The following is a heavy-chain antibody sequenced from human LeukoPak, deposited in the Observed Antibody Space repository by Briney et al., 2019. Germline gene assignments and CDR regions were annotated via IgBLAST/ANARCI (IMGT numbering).Heavy chain of an antibody. D-gene: IGHD4-17*01. Sequence: GGSLRLSCAASGFTFSSYAMSWVRQAPGKGLEWVSAISGSGGSTYYADSVKGRLTISRDNSKNTLYLQMNSLRAEDTAVYYCVAAYGDRYYFDYWGQGTLVTVSS. CDR1: GFTFSSYA. CDR3: VAAYGDRYYFDY. J-gene: IGHJ4*02. CDR2: ISGSGGST. V-gene: IGHV3-23*01.